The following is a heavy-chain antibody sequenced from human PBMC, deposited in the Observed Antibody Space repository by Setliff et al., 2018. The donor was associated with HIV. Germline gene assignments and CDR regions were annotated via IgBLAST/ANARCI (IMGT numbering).Heavy chain of an antibody. CDR2: VYSNGET. CDR1: GDSISRYS. Sequence: PSETLSLTCTVSGDSISRYSWNWIRQPPGKGLEWIGYVYSNGETYYNPSLKSRVTMSTGTSKNQFSLKLSSVTAADTAVYYCARPADCSSTSCYLWYFDLWGRGTLVTVSS. D-gene: IGHD2-2*01. J-gene: IGHJ2*01. V-gene: IGHV4-4*09. CDR3: ARPADCSSTSCYLWYFDL.